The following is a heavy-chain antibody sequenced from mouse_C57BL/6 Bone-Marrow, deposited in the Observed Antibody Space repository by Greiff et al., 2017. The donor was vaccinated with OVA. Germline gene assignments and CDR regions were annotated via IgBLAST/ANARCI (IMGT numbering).Heavy chain of an antibody. CDR3: ARKGFSYYGSSWCAY. J-gene: IGHJ3*01. V-gene: IGHV1-54*01. D-gene: IGHD1-1*01. CDR2: INPGSGGT. Sequence: VQLQQSGAELVRPGTSVKVSCKASGYAFTNYLIEWVKQRPGQGLEWIGVINPGSGGTNYNEKFKGKATLTADKSSSTAYMQLSSLTSEDSAVYFCARKGFSYYGSSWCAYWGQGTLVTVSA. CDR1: GYAFTNYL.